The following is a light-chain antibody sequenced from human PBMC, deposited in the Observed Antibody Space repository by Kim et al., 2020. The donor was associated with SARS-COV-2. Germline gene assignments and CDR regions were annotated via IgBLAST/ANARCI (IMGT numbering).Light chain of an antibody. CDR3: NSRDSNNNVL. CDR2: GKN. V-gene: IGLV3-19*01. CDR1: SLRSYY. Sequence: SSELTQDPAVSVALGQTVRITCQGDSLRSYYATWYQQKPGQAPILVFYGKNNRPSGIPDRCSGSSSGNTASLTITGTQAGDEADYYCNSRDSNNNVLFGGGTRLTVL. J-gene: IGLJ2*01.